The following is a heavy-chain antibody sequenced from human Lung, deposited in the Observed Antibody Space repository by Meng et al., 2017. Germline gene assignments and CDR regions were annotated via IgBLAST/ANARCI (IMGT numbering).Heavy chain of an antibody. V-gene: IGHV1-2*06. Sequence: QVRLGQAGVQANKRGVLDNVSFKPSGYNFPDYYIHWLRRAPGQGLGWMGRINPKSGDTHYAQTFQARVTMTGDTSISTAYMELSGLRSDDTAMYYCARDEDISAAGKLFGDYWGQGTLVTVSS. CDR2: INPKSGDT. J-gene: IGHJ4*02. CDR3: ARDEDISAAGKLFGDY. CDR1: GYNFPDYY. D-gene: IGHD6-25*01.